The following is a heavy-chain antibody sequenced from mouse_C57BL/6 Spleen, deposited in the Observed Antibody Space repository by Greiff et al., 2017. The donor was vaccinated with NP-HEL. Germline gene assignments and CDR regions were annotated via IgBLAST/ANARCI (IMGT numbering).Heavy chain of an antibody. J-gene: IGHJ2*01. V-gene: IGHV1-59*01. CDR3: ARERGSSRFDY. CDR1: GYTFTSYW. D-gene: IGHD1-1*01. CDR2: IDPSDSYT. Sequence: VQLQQPGAELVRPGTSVKLSCKASGYTFTSYWMHWVKQRPGQGLEWIGVIDPSDSYTNYNQKFKGKATLTVDTSSSTAYMQLSSLTSEDSAVYYCARERGSSRFDYWGQGTTLTVSS.